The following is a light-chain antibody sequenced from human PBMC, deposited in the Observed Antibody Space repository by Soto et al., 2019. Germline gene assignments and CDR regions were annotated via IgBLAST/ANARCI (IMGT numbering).Light chain of an antibody. CDR1: TSNIGSSY. J-gene: IGLJ1*01. V-gene: IGLV1-47*01. Sequence: QSVLTQPPSASGTPGQRVTISCSGSTSNIGSSYVYWYQQVPGAAPKLLIYRNNQRPSGVPDRFSGSKSGTSASLAISGPRSEDEADYYCAAWDDSLSPFYVFGTGTKLTVL. CDR3: AAWDDSLSPFYV. CDR2: RNN.